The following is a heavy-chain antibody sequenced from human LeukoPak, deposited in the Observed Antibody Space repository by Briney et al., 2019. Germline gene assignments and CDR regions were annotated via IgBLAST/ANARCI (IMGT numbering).Heavy chain of an antibody. D-gene: IGHD6-13*01. Sequence: SETLSLTCTVSGGSISSYYWSWIRQPPGKGLEWIGYIYYSGSTNYNPSLKSRVTISVDTSKNQFSLKLSSVTAADTAVYYCARGGRIAVAAHPYWYFDLWGRGTLVTVSS. J-gene: IGHJ2*01. CDR2: IYYSGST. V-gene: IGHV4-59*01. CDR3: ARGGRIAVAAHPYWYFDL. CDR1: GGSISSYY.